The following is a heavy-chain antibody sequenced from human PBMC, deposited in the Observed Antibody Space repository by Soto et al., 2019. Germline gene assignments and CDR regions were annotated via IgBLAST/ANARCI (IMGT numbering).Heavy chain of an antibody. V-gene: IGHV3-33*01. J-gene: IGHJ2*01. CDR2: LWYDGNSK. D-gene: IGHD5-12*01. Sequence: QVQLVESGGGVVQPGRSLRLSCAASGFTFSSYGIHWVRQAPGKGLEWVSVLWYDGNSKYYADSVKGRFTIYRDNSKNTQYQQRSSLRAEDTAVYYWGRDGYNAYSYFDLWGRGTLGTVSS. CDR3: GRDGYNAYSYFDL. CDR1: GFTFSSYG.